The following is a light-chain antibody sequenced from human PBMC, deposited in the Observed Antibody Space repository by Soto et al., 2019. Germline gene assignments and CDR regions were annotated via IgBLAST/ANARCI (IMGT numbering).Light chain of an antibody. CDR3: HQRSNWTSA. J-gene: IGKJ4*02. V-gene: IGKV3-11*01. Sequence: EIVLTQSPATLSLSPGERATLSCRARQRVSDYLAWNQKNPGQAPRLLIYDASNTPTGIPARFNGSGSGTDFTPTISSRSLGDFVVYYFHQRSNWTSAFGGGTNVYIK. CDR1: QRVSDY. CDR2: DAS.